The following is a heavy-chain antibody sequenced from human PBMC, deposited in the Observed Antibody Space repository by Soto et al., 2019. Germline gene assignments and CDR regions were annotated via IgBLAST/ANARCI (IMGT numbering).Heavy chain of an antibody. CDR3: TTDSFHHSSSWYYFDY. V-gene: IGHV3-15*01. J-gene: IGHJ4*02. D-gene: IGHD6-13*01. Sequence: EVQLVESGGGLVKPGGSLRLSCAASGFTFSNAWMSWVRQAPGKGLEWVGRIKSKTDGGTTDYAAPVKGRFTISRDASKNTLYLQMNSLKTEDTAVYYCTTDSFHHSSSWYYFDYWGQGTLVTVSS. CDR1: GFTFSNAW. CDR2: IKSKTDGGTT.